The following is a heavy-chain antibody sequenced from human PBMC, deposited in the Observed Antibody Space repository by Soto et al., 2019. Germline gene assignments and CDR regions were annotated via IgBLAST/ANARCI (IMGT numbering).Heavy chain of an antibody. CDR2: INVGNGNT. D-gene: IGHD6-19*01. Sequence: GASVKVSCKTSDHTFTSYGISWVRQAPGQRLEWMGWINVGNGNTKYSQNFQGRVTINQDTSASTAYMELSSLTSEDTAVYYCAREKWGSGCRWLDSWGQGTLVTVSS. V-gene: IGHV1-3*01. CDR3: AREKWGSGCRWLDS. J-gene: IGHJ5*01. CDR1: DHTFTSYG.